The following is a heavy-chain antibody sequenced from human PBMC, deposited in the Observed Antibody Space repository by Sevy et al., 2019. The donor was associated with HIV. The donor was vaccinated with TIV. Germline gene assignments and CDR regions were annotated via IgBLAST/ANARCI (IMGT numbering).Heavy chain of an antibody. CDR1: GFTFSSYS. D-gene: IGHD3-3*01. V-gene: IGHV3-21*01. CDR3: ARDFDTTLYDFWSGYRRAGFDY. Sequence: GGSLRLSCAASGFTFSSYSMNWVRQAPGKGLEWVSSISSSSSYIYYADSVKGRFTISRDNAKNPLYLQMNSLRAEDTAVYYCARDFDTTLYDFWSGYRRAGFDYWGQGTLVTVSS. CDR2: ISSSSSYI. J-gene: IGHJ4*02.